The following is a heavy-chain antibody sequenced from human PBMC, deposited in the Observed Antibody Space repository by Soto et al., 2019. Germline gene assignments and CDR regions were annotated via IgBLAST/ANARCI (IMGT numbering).Heavy chain of an antibody. J-gene: IGHJ6*03. V-gene: IGHV4-39*01. CDR2: TYYSGRT. Sequence: QLQLQESGPGLVKPSETLSLTCTVSGGSISGSTYYWGWIRQPPGKGLEYIGSTYYSGRTYYNPSLKSRVTVSVDTSKNQFSLNLNSVTAADTAVYYCSFNKGPSSAYMDVWGKGTTVTVSS. CDR3: SFNKGPSSAYMDV. CDR1: GGSISGSTYY.